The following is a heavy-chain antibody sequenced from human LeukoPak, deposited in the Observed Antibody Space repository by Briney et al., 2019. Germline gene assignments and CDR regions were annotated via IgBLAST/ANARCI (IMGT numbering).Heavy chain of an antibody. Sequence: SVKVSCKASGYTFTSYGISWVRQAPGQGLEWMGGIIPIFGTSTYAQKFQGRVTVTTDESTSTVYMELSSLRSEDTAVYYCARTPKDHSSGWYGGEPPQTSLDYWGQGTLVTVSS. D-gene: IGHD6-19*01. CDR1: GYTFTSYG. CDR3: ARTPKDHSSGWYGGEPPQTSLDY. J-gene: IGHJ4*02. CDR2: IIPIFGTS. V-gene: IGHV1-69*05.